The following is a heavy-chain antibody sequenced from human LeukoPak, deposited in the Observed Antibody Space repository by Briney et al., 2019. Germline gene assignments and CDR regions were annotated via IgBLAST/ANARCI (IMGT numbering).Heavy chain of an antibody. CDR2: IWYDGSNK. CDR3: AGCNSAGRGYFDY. V-gene: IGHV3-33*01. J-gene: IGHJ4*02. Sequence: GRSLRLSCAASGFTFSSYGMHWVRQAPGKGLEWVAVIWYDGSNKYYADSVKGRFTISRDNSKNTLYLQMNSLRAEDTAVYYCAGCNSAGRGYFDYWGQGTLVTVSS. D-gene: IGHD6-13*01. CDR1: GFTFSSYG.